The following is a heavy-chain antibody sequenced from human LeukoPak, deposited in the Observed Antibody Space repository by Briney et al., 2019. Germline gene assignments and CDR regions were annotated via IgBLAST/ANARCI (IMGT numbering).Heavy chain of an antibody. J-gene: IGHJ5*02. CDR3: TTRGGYDSSGYYPT. D-gene: IGHD3-22*01. Sequence: GGSQRLSCTASGFTFGDYAMSWFRQAPGKGLEWVGFIRSKAYGGTTEYAASVKGRFTISRDDSKSIAYLQMNSLKTEDTAVYYCTTRGGYDSSGYYPTWGQGTLVTVSS. V-gene: IGHV3-49*03. CDR2: IRSKAYGGTT. CDR1: GFTFGDYA.